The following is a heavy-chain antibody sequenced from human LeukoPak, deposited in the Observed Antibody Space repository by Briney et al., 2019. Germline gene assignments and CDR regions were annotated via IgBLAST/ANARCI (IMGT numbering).Heavy chain of an antibody. V-gene: IGHV4-4*02. CDR1: GGSITTTNY. D-gene: IGHD1-26*01. CDR2: ISLSGHT. CDR3: SRESGPFSPFGH. J-gene: IGHJ4*02. Sequence: PSETLSLTCGVSGGSITTTNYWSWVRQPPGQGLEWIGEISLSGHTNYNPSIRSRVTMSLDESKNRLSLILASVTAADTAIYYCSRESGPFSPFGHWGQGTLVTVTS.